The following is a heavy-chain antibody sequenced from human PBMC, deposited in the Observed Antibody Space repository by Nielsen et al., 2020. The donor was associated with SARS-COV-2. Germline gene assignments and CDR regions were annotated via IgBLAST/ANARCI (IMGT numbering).Heavy chain of an antibody. CDR3: ARDRSVRYFDY. CDR2: IWYDGTNT. J-gene: IGHJ4*02. V-gene: IGHV3-33*08. CDR1: GFTFRNYG. D-gene: IGHD3-9*01. Sequence: GGSLRLSCAASGFTFRNYGMHWVRLAPGKGLEWVAVIWYDGTNTYYTDSVKGRFTISRDTSKNTLFLQMNSLRAEDTAVYYCARDRSVRYFDYWGQGIQVTVSS.